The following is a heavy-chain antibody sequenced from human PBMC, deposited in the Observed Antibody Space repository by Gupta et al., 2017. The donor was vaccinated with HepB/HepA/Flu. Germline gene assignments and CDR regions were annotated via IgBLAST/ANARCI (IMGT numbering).Heavy chain of an antibody. CDR3: ARDCSLAVAGTSGYGMDV. CDR2: IYYSWST. J-gene: IGHJ6*02. CDR1: GGSIRSGGYY. V-gene: IGHV4-31*03. Sequence: QVQLQESGPGLVNPSQTLSLTRTVSGGSIRSGGYYLSWIRPHPGKGLEWIGYIYYSWSTYYNPSLKSRVTISVDTSKNQFSLKLSSVTAADTAVYYCARDCSLAVAGTSGYGMDVWGQGTTVTVSS. D-gene: IGHD6-19*01.